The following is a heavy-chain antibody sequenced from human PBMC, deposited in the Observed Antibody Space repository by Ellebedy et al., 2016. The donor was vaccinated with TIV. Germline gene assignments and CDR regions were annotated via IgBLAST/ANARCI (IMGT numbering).Heavy chain of an antibody. V-gene: IGHV4-59*01. CDR3: ARSGGWYTPYDY. D-gene: IGHD6-19*01. J-gene: IGHJ4*02. CDR2: FYSSGSG. Sequence: MPSETLSLTCTVSGCSISGYYWSWIPQPPGKGLEWIGDFYSSGSGEYNPSLKSRVTMSVDTSKSQFSLRLSPVTAADTAVYYCARSGGWYTPYDYWGQGTLATVSS. CDR1: GCSISGYY.